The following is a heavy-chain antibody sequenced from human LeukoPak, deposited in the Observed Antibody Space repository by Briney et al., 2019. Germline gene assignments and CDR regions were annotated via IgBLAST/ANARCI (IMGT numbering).Heavy chain of an antibody. CDR2: IKQDGTEK. CDR1: GFTFSSYW. V-gene: IGHV3-7*01. CDR3: AREVCGDC. Sequence: PGGSLRLSCAASGFTFSSYWMTWVRQAPGKGLEWVANIKQDGTEKYYVVSVRGRFTISRDNAKNSLYLQMNSLRAEDTAVYYCAREVCGDCWGQGTLVTVSS. J-gene: IGHJ4*02.